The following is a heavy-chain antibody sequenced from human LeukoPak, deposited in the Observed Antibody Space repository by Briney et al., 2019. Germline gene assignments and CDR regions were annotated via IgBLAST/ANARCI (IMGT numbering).Heavy chain of an antibody. V-gene: IGHV1-8*01. Sequence: ASVKVSCKASGYTFTSYDINGVRRATGQGREWRGWMNPNRGNTGSAQKFQGRVTMTRNTSISTAYMELSSLRSEDTAVYYCARDLPPRFLEWLFVPDNPYYYYGMDVWGQGTTVTVSS. CDR2: MNPNRGNT. CDR3: ARDLPPRFLEWLFVPDNPYYYYGMDV. D-gene: IGHD3-3*01. J-gene: IGHJ6*02. CDR1: GYTFTSYD.